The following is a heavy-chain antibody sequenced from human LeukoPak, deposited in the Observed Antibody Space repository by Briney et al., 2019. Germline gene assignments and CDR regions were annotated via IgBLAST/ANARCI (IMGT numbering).Heavy chain of an antibody. CDR3: ARGRGWGTFDI. J-gene: IGHJ3*02. D-gene: IGHD3-10*01. CDR1: GFSYSSYD. CDR2: IGTAGDT. Sequence: GSLTLSCAASGFSYSSYDMHWVRQGTGKGLEWVSTIGTAGDTYYPGSVKGRFTTSRENAKNSLYLQMNSLRVGDTAVYYCARGRGWGTFDIWGRGTMDSVSS. V-gene: IGHV3-13*04.